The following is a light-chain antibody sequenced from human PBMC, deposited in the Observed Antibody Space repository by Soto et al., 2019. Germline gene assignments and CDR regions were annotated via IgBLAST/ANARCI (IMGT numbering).Light chain of an antibody. J-gene: IGLJ1*01. CDR1: SSDVGGYNY. CDR3: SSYTTSNTRQIV. V-gene: IGLV2-14*01. CDR2: DVS. Sequence: SVLTQPASVSGSPGQSITISCTGTSSDVGGYNYVSWYQQHPGKAPKFMIYDVSNRPSGVSNRFSGSKSGNTASLTISGLQAEDEADYYCSSYTTSNTRQIVFGTGTKV.